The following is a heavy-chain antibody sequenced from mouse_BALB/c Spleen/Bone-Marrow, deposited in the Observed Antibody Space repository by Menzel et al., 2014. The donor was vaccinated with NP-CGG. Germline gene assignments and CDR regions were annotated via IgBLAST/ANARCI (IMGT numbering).Heavy chain of an antibody. Sequence: QVQLKESGAELVKPGASVKMSCKASGYTFTSYNMHWVKQTPGQGLEWIGAIYPGNGDTSYNQKFKGKATLTADKSSSTAYMQLSGQTSEESAIYYCARWLRRGLDYWGQGTSLTVSS. V-gene: IGHV1-12*01. J-gene: IGHJ2*02. CDR3: ARWLRRGLDY. CDR2: IYPGNGDT. D-gene: IGHD2-2*01. CDR1: GYTFTSYN.